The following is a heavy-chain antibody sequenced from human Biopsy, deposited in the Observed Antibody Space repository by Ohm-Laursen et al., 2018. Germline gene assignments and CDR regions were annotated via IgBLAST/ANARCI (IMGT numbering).Heavy chain of an antibody. V-gene: IGHV1-2*02. CDR1: GYTFTGYY. CDR2: INPNSGVT. Sequence: ASVKVSCKPSGYTFTGYYMHWVRQAPGQGLEWMGWINPNSGVTNYAQRFQGRVTMTRDTSISTAYMELSRLRSDGTAVYYCARDPRYGYGSYFDYWGQGTLVTVSS. D-gene: IGHD3-10*01. CDR3: ARDPRYGYGSYFDY. J-gene: IGHJ4*02.